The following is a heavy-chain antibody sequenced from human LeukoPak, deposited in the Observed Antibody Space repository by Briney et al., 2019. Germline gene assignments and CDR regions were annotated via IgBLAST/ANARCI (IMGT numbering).Heavy chain of an antibody. V-gene: IGHV4-30-2*01. D-gene: IGHD1-1*01. CDR1: GGSISSGGYS. CDR3: VRGTGTWNAFDI. J-gene: IGHJ3*02. Sequence: SQTLSLTCAVSGGSISSGGYSWSWIRQPPGKGLEWIGYIYHSGSTYYNPSLKSRVTISVDRSKNQFSLKLSSVTAADTAVYYCVRGTGTWNAFDIWGQGTMVTVSS. CDR2: IYHSGST.